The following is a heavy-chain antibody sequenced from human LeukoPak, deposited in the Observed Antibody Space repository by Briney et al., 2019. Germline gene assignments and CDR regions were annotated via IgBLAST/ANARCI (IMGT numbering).Heavy chain of an antibody. D-gene: IGHD1-26*01. CDR1: AFTFSDYS. J-gene: IGHJ4*02. CDR3: ARDRMKSGSYYFDY. Sequence: GGSLRLSCAASAFTFSDYSMNWVRQAPGKGQEWVSYISSKSSTIYYADSVKGRFTISRDNAKNSMYLQMNSLRAEDTAVYYCARDRMKSGSYYFDYWGPGTLVTVSS. V-gene: IGHV3-48*01. CDR2: ISSKSSTI.